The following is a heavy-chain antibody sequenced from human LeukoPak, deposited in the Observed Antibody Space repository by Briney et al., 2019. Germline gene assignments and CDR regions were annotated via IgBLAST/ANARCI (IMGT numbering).Heavy chain of an antibody. CDR2: ISYDGSNK. CDR3: AKALPSSGFDY. D-gene: IGHD3-22*01. Sequence: AGGSLRLSCAASGFTFSSYGMHWVRQAPGKGLEWVAVISYDGSNKYYADSVKGRFTISRDNSKNTLYLQMNSLRAEDTAVYYCAKALPSSGFDYWGQGTLVTVSS. J-gene: IGHJ4*02. CDR1: GFTFSSYG. V-gene: IGHV3-30*18.